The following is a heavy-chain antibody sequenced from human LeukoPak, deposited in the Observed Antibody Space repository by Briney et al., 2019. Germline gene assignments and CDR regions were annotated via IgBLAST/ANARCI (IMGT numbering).Heavy chain of an antibody. CDR3: ARDWYSSSWYYYYGMDV. J-gene: IGHJ6*02. V-gene: IGHV3-48*02. Sequence: GGSLRLSCAVSGITFRDYAMNWVRQAPGKGLEWVSYISSSSSTIYYADSVKGRFTISRDNAKNSLYLQMNSLRDEDTAVYYCARDWYSSSWYYYYGMDVWGQGTTVTVSS. CDR2: ISSSSSTI. CDR1: GITFRDYA. D-gene: IGHD6-13*01.